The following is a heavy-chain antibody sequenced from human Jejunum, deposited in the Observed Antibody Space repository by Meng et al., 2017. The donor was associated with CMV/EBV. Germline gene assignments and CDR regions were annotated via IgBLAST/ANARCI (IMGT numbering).Heavy chain of an antibody. D-gene: IGHD3-16*01. J-gene: IGHJ5*02. V-gene: IGHV4-4*07. Sequence: QGVGPRLGGSAELLSLSCSVSGRRIGGADWRWVRHSAGKRLESSGRFQPGGTTNYNPSLENRITVSGDSSKNQFFLKLTSVTAADTAIYYCARECVGEAYDCQWNYWFDPWGRGTLVTVSS. CDR1: GRRIGGAD. CDR3: ARECVGEAYDCQWNYWFDP. CDR2: FQPGGTT.